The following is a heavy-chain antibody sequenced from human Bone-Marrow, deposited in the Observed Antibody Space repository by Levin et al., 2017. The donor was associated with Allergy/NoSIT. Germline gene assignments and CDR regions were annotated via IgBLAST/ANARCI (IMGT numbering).Heavy chain of an antibody. D-gene: IGHD3-3*02. J-gene: IGHJ4*02. V-gene: IGHV3-23*01. CDR3: ARGPAAIFGVVVVPLYSFDH. CDR1: GFTFTSYA. CDR2: ITDSGGHT. Sequence: GGSLRLSCAAAGFTFTSYAMSWVRQAPGKGLEWVSGITDSGGHTFYADSVRGRFTISRDISNTTLYLQMHSLRAEDTAVYYCARGPAAIFGVVVVPLYSFDHWGQGALVTVSS.